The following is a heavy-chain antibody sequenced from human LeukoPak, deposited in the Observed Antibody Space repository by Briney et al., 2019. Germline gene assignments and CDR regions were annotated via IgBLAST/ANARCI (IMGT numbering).Heavy chain of an antibody. Sequence: GSLRLSCAASGFTFSSYAMSWVRQAPGKGLEWVSAISGSGGSTYYADSVKGRFTISRDNSKNTLYLQMNSLRAEDTAVYYCAKDLREYYYDSSGYRAFDYWGQGTLVTVSS. V-gene: IGHV3-23*01. CDR2: ISGSGGST. CDR1: GFTFSSYA. D-gene: IGHD3-22*01. J-gene: IGHJ4*02. CDR3: AKDLREYYYDSSGYRAFDY.